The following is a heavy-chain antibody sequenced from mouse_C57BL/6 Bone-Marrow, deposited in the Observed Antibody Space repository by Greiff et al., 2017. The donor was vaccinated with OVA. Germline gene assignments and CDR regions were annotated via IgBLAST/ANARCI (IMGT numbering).Heavy chain of an antibody. J-gene: IGHJ2*01. CDR3: TKKGDYYGSSYERNFDY. CDR2: IYPGNSDT. V-gene: IGHV1-5*01. Sequence: VQLQQSGTVLARPGASVKMSCKTSGYTFTSYWMHWVKQRPGQGLEWIGAIYPGNSDTSYNQKFKGKAKLTAVTSASTAYMELSSLTNEDSAVYYCTKKGDYYGSSYERNFDYWGQGTTLTVSS. CDR1: GYTFTSYW. D-gene: IGHD1-1*01.